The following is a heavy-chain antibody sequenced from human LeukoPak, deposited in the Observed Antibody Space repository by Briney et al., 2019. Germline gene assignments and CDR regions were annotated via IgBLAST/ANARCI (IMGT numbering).Heavy chain of an antibody. V-gene: IGHV3-23*01. D-gene: IGHD6-13*01. CDR3: AXEKGFSSXYYYYYMDV. CDR2: ISDSGDST. J-gene: IGHJ6*03. CDR1: GFTFSTYV. Sequence: GGSLRLSCAASGFTFSTYVMTWVRQAPGKGLEWISVISDSGDSTYYADSVKGRFTISRDNSKNTLYLQMNSLRAEDTALYYCAXEKGFSSXYYYYYMDVWGKGTTVTVSS.